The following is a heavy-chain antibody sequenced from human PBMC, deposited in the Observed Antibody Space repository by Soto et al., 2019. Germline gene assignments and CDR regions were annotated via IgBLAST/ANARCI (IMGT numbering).Heavy chain of an antibody. V-gene: IGHV3-33*01. J-gene: IGHJ4*02. CDR2: IWDDGSNK. CDR1: GFTFSSYG. CDR3: ARELRKTIDY. D-gene: IGHD3-16*01. Sequence: QVQLVESGGGVVQPGRSLRLSCAASGFTFSSYGMHWVRQAPGKGLEWVAVIWDDGSNKYYADSVKGRFTISRDNSKNTLYLQMNSLRAEDTAVYYCARELRKTIDYWGQGTLVTVSS.